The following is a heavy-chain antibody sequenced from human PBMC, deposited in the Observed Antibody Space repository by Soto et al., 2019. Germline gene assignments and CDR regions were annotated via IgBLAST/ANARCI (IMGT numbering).Heavy chain of an antibody. V-gene: IGHV3-74*01. CDR1: GFTFGTYW. D-gene: IGHD3-10*01. CDR3: ARSWTWYGGMDV. Sequence: EVQLVESGGGLVQPGGSLRLSCAASGFTFGTYWMNWVRQAPGRGLVWVSRINSDVSSTNYADSVKGRFTISRDNAKNTLYLQLNSLRAEDTAVYYCARSWTWYGGMDVWGQGTTVTVSS. J-gene: IGHJ6*02. CDR2: INSDVSST.